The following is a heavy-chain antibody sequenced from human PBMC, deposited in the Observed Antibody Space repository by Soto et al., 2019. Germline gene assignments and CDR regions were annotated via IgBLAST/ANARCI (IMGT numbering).Heavy chain of an antibody. Sequence: PSETLSLTCTVSGGSISSSSYYWGWIRQPPGKGLEWIGSIYYSGSTYYNPSLKGRVTISVDTSKNQFSLKLSSVTAADTAVYYCARRPVYCSSTSCYGRDYYYYYYMDVWGKGTTVTVSS. CDR3: ARRPVYCSSTSCYGRDYYYYYYMDV. CDR2: IYYSGST. CDR1: GGSISSSSYY. J-gene: IGHJ6*03. V-gene: IGHV4-39*01. D-gene: IGHD2-2*01.